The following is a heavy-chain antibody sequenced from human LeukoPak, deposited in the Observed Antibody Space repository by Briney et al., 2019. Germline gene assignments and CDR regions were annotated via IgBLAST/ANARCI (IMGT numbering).Heavy chain of an antibody. Sequence: PGRSLRLSCAASGFTFDYYAMHWVRQAPGKGLEWVSGISWNSGSIGYADSVKGRFTISRDNAKNSLYLQMNSLRAEDMALYYCAKDHYGDYYYYFDYWGQGTLVTVSS. J-gene: IGHJ4*02. D-gene: IGHD4-17*01. CDR1: GFTFDYYA. CDR2: ISWNSGSI. V-gene: IGHV3-9*03. CDR3: AKDHYGDYYYYFDY.